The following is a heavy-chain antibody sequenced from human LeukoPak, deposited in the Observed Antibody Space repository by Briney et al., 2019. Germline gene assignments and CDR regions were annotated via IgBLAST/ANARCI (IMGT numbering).Heavy chain of an antibody. V-gene: IGHV4-39*01. CDR1: GGSISSSSYY. CDR2: IYYSGST. D-gene: IGHD3-3*01. Sequence: PETLSLTCTVSGGSISSSSYYWGWIRQPPGKGLEWIGSIYYSGSTYYNPSLKSRVTISVDTSKNQFSLKLSSVTAADTAVYYCATDDFWSGYYAHYWGQGTLVTVSS. CDR3: ATDDFWSGYYAHY. J-gene: IGHJ4*02.